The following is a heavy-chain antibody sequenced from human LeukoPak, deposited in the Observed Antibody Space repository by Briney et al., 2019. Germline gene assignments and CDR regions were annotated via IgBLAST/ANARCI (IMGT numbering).Heavy chain of an antibody. J-gene: IGHJ2*01. CDR3: ARDSTGYWYFDL. Sequence: GGSLRLSCAASGFTFSSYAMHWVRQAPGKGLEWVAVISYDGSNKYYADSVKGRLAISRDNSKNTLYLQMNSLRAEDTAVYYCARDSTGYWYFDLWGRGTLVSVSS. D-gene: IGHD3-3*02. CDR2: ISYDGSNK. CDR1: GFTFSSYA. V-gene: IGHV3-30*09.